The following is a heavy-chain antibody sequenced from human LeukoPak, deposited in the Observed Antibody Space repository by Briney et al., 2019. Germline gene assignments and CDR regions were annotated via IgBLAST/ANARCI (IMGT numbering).Heavy chain of an antibody. CDR3: AKVGYYGSGTPRGTGGLYYFDY. Sequence: GGSLRLSCAASGFTFSSYGMHWVRQAPGKGLEWVAFIRYDGSNKYYADSVKGRFTISRDNSKNTLYLQMNSLRAEDTAVYYCAKVGYYGSGTPRGTGGLYYFDYWGQGTLVTVSS. CDR2: IRYDGSNK. J-gene: IGHJ4*02. D-gene: IGHD3-10*01. CDR1: GFTFSSYG. V-gene: IGHV3-30*02.